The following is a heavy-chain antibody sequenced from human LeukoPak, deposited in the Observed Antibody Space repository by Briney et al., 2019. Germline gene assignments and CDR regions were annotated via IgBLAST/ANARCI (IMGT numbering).Heavy chain of an antibody. CDR3: ASTPLRFLEWLLEFDAFDI. CDR1: GGSISSYY. V-gene: IGHV4-4*07. D-gene: IGHD3-3*01. J-gene: IGHJ3*02. Sequence: SGTLSLTCAVSGGSISSYYWSWIRQPAGKGLEWIGRIYTSGSTNYNPSLKSRVTMSVDTSKNQFSLKLSSVTAADTAVYYCASTPLRFLEWLLEFDAFDIWGQGTMVTVSS. CDR2: IYTSGST.